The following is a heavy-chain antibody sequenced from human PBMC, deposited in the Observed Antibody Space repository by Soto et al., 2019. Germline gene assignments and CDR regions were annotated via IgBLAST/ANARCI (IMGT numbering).Heavy chain of an antibody. J-gene: IGHJ6*02. CDR3: ARGHRAMEYYYYYGMDV. V-gene: IGHV4-59*01. Sequence: SETLSLTYSVSGGSISSSFWSWIRQPPGKELEWIGYISYSGSTTYNPSLKSRITLSVDTSKSQFSLRVASVTAADTAVYYCARGHRAMEYYYYYGMDVWGQGTTVTVSS. CDR1: GGSISSSF. CDR2: ISYSGST. D-gene: IGHD5-18*01.